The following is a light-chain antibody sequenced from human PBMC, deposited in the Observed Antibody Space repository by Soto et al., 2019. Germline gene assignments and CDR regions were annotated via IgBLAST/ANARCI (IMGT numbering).Light chain of an antibody. Sequence: QSVLTQPPSASGSPGQSATISCTGTSSDVGAYNYVSWYQQHPGKAPKLMIYEVTKRPSGVPDRFSGSKSSNTASLTVSGLLAEDEADYYCSSHAGINNVVFGGGTQLTVL. J-gene: IGLJ3*02. CDR1: SSDVGAYNY. CDR2: EVT. CDR3: SSHAGINNVV. V-gene: IGLV2-8*01.